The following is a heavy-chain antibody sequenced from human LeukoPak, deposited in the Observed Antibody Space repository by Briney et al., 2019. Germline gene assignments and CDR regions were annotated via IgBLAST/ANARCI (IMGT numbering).Heavy chain of an antibody. D-gene: IGHD3-3*01. V-gene: IGHV4-30-2*01. J-gene: IGHJ4*02. Sequence: SETLSLTCTVSGGSISSGGYYWSWIRQPPGKGLEWIGYIYHSGSTYYNPSLKSRVTISVDRSKNQFSLKLSSVTAADTAVYYCARGRMEDFWSGFDYWGQGTLVTVSS. CDR2: IYHSGST. CDR3: ARGRMEDFWSGFDY. CDR1: GGSISSGGYY.